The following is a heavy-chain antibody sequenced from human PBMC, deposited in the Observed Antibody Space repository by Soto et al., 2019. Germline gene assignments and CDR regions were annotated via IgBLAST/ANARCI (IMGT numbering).Heavy chain of an antibody. D-gene: IGHD3-16*01. Sequence: PSGTLSRTSAVSGGSVRGYYWGWIRQPPGKGLEWIGEINHSGSTTYNPPLKSRVTISVDTSKNQFSLKLSSVTAADTAVYYCATITSGEFYNWFDPWGQGTLVTVS. CDR2: INHSGST. V-gene: IGHV4-34*01. J-gene: IGHJ5*02. CDR1: GGSVRGYY. CDR3: ATITSGEFYNWFDP.